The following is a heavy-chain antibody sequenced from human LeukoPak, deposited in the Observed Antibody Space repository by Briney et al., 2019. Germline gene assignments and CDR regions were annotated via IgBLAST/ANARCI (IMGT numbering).Heavy chain of an antibody. J-gene: IGHJ4*01. V-gene: IGHV4-39*07. CDR2: IYYSGST. CDR3: ARVRYSSSSFAY. CDR1: GGSISSSSYY. Sequence: PSETLSLTCTVSGGSISSSSYYWGWIRQPPGKGLEWIGSIYYSGSTYYNPSLKSRVTISVDTSKNQFSLKLSSVTAAGTAVYYCARVRYSSSSFAYPGHGTLVSVSS. D-gene: IGHD6-6*01.